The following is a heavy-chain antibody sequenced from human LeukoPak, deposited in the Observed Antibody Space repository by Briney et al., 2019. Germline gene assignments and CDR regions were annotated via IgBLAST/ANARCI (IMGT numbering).Heavy chain of an antibody. V-gene: IGHV3-20*04. CDR2: ISWNGDEN. CDR3: ARDNWGPDH. J-gene: IGHJ4*02. CDR1: QFTSGDYG. D-gene: IGHD7-27*01. Sequence: GGSLRLSCAASQFTSGDYGMVWVRQAPGKGLEWVSGISWNGDENTYADSVKGRFTISREDAKNSLYLQMNSLRAEDTALYYCARDNWGPDHWGQGTLVTVSS.